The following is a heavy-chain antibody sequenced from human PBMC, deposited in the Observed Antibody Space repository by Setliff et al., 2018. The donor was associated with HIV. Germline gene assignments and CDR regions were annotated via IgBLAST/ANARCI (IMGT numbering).Heavy chain of an antibody. J-gene: IGHJ4*02. CDR1: GYTFTSYG. V-gene: IGHV1-18*01. Sequence: ASVKVSCKASGYTFTSYGFSWVRQAPGQGLEWMGWISAYNLNTNYAQKLQGRVTITTDTSTSTAYMELRSLRSDDTALYYCARKPTGSPSDYWGQGTLVTSPQ. CDR3: ARKPTGSPSDY. D-gene: IGHD2-2*01. CDR2: ISAYNLNT.